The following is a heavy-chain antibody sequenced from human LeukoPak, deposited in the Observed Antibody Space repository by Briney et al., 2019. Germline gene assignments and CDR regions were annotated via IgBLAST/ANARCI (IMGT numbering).Heavy chain of an antibody. D-gene: IGHD1-26*01. Sequence: ASVKVSCKASGYTFTSYDINWVRQAPGQGLEWMGWINPNSGGTNYAQKFQGRVTMTRDTSISTSYMELSRLRSDDTAVYYCARVGATIPFDYWGQGTLVTVSS. CDR3: ARVGATIPFDY. CDR2: INPNSGGT. V-gene: IGHV1-2*02. J-gene: IGHJ4*02. CDR1: GYTFTSYD.